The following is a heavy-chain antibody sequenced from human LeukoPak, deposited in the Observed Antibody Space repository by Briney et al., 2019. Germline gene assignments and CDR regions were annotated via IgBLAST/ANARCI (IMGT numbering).Heavy chain of an antibody. CDR3: ARGRGGPKEVVVAAIDY. J-gene: IGHJ4*02. Sequence: ASVKVSCKASGYTFTSYDINWVRQATGHGLEWMGWMNHNSGNTGYAQKFQGRVTMTRNTSISTVYTELSSLRSEDTGVYYCARGRGGPKEVVVAAIDYWGQGTLVTVSS. CDR1: GYTFTSYD. V-gene: IGHV1-8*01. CDR2: MNHNSGNT. D-gene: IGHD2-15*01.